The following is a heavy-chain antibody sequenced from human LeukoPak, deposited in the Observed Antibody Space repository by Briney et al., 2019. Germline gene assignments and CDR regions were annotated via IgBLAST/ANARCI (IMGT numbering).Heavy chain of an antibody. CDR1: GGSISSSSYY. Sequence: SETLSLTCTVSGGSISSSSYYWAWIRQPPGKGLEWIGSIYHSESTYYNPSLKSRVAISLDTSKNQFSLRLTSVTAADTAVYYCANKVYCSTTSCYHAGYWGQGTLVTVSS. J-gene: IGHJ4*02. CDR2: IYHSEST. D-gene: IGHD2-2*01. CDR3: ANKVYCSTTSCYHAGY. V-gene: IGHV4-39*07.